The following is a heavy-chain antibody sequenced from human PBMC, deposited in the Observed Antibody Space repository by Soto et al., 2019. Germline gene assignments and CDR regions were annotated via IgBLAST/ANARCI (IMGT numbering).Heavy chain of an antibody. CDR3: ARRSSGWYFDY. CDR2: ISGSGGST. CDR1: GFTFSSYA. J-gene: IGHJ4*02. V-gene: IGHV3-23*01. D-gene: IGHD6-19*01. Sequence: EVQLLESGGGLVQPGGSLRLSCAASGFTFSSYAMSWVRQAPGKGLEWVSAISGSGGSTYYADSVKGRFTISRDKSKNTLYLQMNSLGAEDTAVYYCARRSSGWYFDYWGQGNLVSVSS.